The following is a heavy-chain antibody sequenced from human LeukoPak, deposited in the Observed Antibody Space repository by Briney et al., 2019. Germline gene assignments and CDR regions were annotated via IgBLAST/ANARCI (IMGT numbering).Heavy chain of an antibody. Sequence: SQTLSLTCAGSGGSISSGGYSWSWIRQPPGKGLEWIGYIYHSGSTYYNPSLKSRVTISADRSKNQFSLKLSSVTAADTAVYYCARVRITMVRGVTVRWGQGTLVTVSS. CDR1: GGSISSGGYS. V-gene: IGHV4-30-2*01. CDR2: IYHSGST. J-gene: IGHJ4*02. CDR3: ARVRITMVRGVTVR. D-gene: IGHD3-10*01.